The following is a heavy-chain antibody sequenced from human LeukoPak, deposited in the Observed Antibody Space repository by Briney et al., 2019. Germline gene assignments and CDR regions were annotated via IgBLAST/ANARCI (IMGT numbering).Heavy chain of an antibody. J-gene: IGHJ4*02. CDR3: ARDGGGWTFFDY. D-gene: IGHD6-19*01. Sequence: PGGSLRLSCAASGFTFSSYWMSWVRQAPGKGLEWVANMKQDGSEKYFVGSVKGRFTISRDNAKNSVFLQMNSLRAEDTAVYYCARDGGGWTFFDYWGQGTPVTVSS. CDR1: GFTFSSYW. CDR2: MKQDGSEK. V-gene: IGHV3-7*04.